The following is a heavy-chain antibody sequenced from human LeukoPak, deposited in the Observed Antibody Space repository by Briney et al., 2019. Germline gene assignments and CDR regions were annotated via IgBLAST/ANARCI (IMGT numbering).Heavy chain of an antibody. D-gene: IGHD4-23*01. CDR3: ARVSSNSRGDYFDY. Sequence: GASVKVSCKASGGTFSSYAISWVRRAPGQGLEWMGRIIPILGVANYAQKFQGRVTITADKSTSTAYMELSSLRSEDTAVYYCARVSSNSRGDYFDYWGQGTLVTVSS. J-gene: IGHJ4*02. CDR1: GGTFSSYA. V-gene: IGHV1-69*04. CDR2: IIPILGVA.